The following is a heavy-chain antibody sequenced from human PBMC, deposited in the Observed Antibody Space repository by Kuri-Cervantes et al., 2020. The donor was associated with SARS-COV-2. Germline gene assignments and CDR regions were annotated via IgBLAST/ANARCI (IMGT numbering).Heavy chain of an antibody. Sequence: SGRTLVKPTQTLTLTCSISGFSLNTRGMSVSWFRRPPGKALEWLARIEWNDDKYYSTSLKTKLSVSKDTSENQVALTLTNMDPLDSATYYCARMPGLAGSYSYDYWGQGTLVTVSS. J-gene: IGHJ4*02. V-gene: IGHV2-70*12. CDR1: GFSLNTRGMS. CDR3: ARMPGLAGSYSYDY. CDR2: IEWNDDK. D-gene: IGHD1-26*01.